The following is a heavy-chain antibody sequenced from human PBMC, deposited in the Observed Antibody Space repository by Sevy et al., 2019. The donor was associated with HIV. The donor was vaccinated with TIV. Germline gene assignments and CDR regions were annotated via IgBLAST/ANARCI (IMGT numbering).Heavy chain of an antibody. Sequence: GGSLRLSCAASGFTFSNYSMNWVRQAPGKGLEWVSYISSSSTTIYYADSVKGRFTISGDNAKNSLYLQMNSLSDDDTAVYYCARSGGLRYWGQGTLVTVSS. D-gene: IGHD3-16*02. V-gene: IGHV3-48*02. CDR1: GFTFSNYS. J-gene: IGHJ4*02. CDR2: ISSSSTTI. CDR3: ARSGGLRY.